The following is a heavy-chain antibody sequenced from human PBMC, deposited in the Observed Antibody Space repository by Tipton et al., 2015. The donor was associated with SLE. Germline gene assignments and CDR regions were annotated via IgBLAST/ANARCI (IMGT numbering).Heavy chain of an antibody. J-gene: IGHJ4*02. Sequence: SLRLSCAASGFTFTSHIMNWVRQAPGKGLEWVSSSTSSGNYIYYTDSVKGRFTISRDNAKNSLYLQMNSLRAEDTAVYYCARINYYDSIGYYVDYGGQGTLVTVSS. CDR1: GFTFTSHI. CDR3: ARINYYDSIGYYVDY. V-gene: IGHV3-21*01. CDR2: STSSGNYI. D-gene: IGHD3-22*01.